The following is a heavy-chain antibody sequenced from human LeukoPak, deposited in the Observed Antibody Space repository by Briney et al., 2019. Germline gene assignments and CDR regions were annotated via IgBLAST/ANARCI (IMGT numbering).Heavy chain of an antibody. Sequence: GGSLRLSCVASGFSFSNHGMHWVRQAPGRGLEWVAVIWNDGSYEHYTDSVKGRFTISRDNSKNTLVLQLNSLRPEDTAVYYCAKPTWGSGSFLIDFWGQGTLVTVSS. CDR1: GFSFSNHG. CDR2: IWNDGSYE. D-gene: IGHD1-26*01. J-gene: IGHJ4*02. CDR3: AKPTWGSGSFLIDF. V-gene: IGHV3-33*03.